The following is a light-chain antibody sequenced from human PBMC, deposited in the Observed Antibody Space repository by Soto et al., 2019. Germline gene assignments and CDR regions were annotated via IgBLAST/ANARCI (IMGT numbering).Light chain of an antibody. CDR3: QQYDNVSWT. Sequence: DIQMTQSPSTLSASVGDRVIITCRASQSISSWLAWYQQKPRKAPNLLIYKASALKSGVPSRFSGSGSGTEFALTISSLQPDEFATSSCQQYDNVSWTFGQGTKVEIK. J-gene: IGKJ1*01. V-gene: IGKV1-5*03. CDR1: QSISSW. CDR2: KAS.